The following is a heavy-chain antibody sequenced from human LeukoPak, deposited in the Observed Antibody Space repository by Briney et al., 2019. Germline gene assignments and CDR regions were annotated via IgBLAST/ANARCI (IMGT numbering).Heavy chain of an antibody. CDR2: ISTSGDSA. CDR3: AKTSGGNY. Sequence: PGGSLRLSCAASGLPFSNYAMNWVRQAPGKGLEWVSAISTSGDSAYYADSVKGRFTISRDNSKNTLYLQMNSLRAGDTAEYYCAKTSGGNYWGQGTLVTVSS. J-gene: IGHJ4*02. CDR1: GLPFSNYA. D-gene: IGHD2-15*01. V-gene: IGHV3-23*01.